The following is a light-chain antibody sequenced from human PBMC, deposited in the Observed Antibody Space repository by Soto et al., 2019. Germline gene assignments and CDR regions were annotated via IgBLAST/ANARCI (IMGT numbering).Light chain of an antibody. Sequence: DIRMTQSASTLSASVGDRVTITCRASQSISSWLAWYQQKPGKAPKLLIYKASSLESGVPSRFSGSGSGTEFTLTISSLQTDDFATYSCQQSETFGQRTKVDI. CDR3: QQSET. CDR1: QSISSW. CDR2: KAS. V-gene: IGKV1-5*03. J-gene: IGKJ1*01.